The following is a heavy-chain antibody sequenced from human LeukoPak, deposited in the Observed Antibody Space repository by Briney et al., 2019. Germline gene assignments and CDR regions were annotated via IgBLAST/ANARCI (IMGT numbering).Heavy chain of an antibody. CDR1: GFIFDDYG. Sequence: PGGSPRLSCAASGFIFDDYGMSWVRQAPGKGLEWVSGINWNGGSTGYADSVKGRFTISRDNAKNSLYLQMSSLRAEDTALYYCARRIVGATNWFDPWGQGTLVTVSS. CDR3: ARRIVGATNWFDP. V-gene: IGHV3-20*04. CDR2: INWNGGST. J-gene: IGHJ5*02. D-gene: IGHD1-26*01.